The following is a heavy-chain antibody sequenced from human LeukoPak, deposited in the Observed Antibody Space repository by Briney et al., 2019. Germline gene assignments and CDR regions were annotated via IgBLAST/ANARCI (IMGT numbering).Heavy chain of an antibody. CDR3: ARSPEESIAVAGTDY. D-gene: IGHD6-19*01. J-gene: IGHJ4*02. Sequence: SETLSLTCAVYGGSFSGYYWSWIRQPPGKGLEWIGEINHSGSTNYNPSLKSRVTISVDTSKNKFSLKLSSVTAADTAVYYCARSPEESIAVAGTDYWGQGTLVTVSS. CDR1: GGSFSGYY. V-gene: IGHV4-34*01. CDR2: INHSGST.